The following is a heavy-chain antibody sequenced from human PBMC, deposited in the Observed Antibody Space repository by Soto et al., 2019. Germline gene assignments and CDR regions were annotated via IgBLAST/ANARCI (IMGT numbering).Heavy chain of an antibody. CDR1: GGSISSSSYY. Sequence: SETLSLTCTVSGGSISSSSYYWGWIRQPPGKGLEWIGSIYYSGSTYYNPSLKSRVTISVDTSKNQFSLKLSSVTAADTAVYYCARRAVRGVRIYYYYGMDVWGQGTTVTSP. V-gene: IGHV4-39*01. D-gene: IGHD3-10*01. CDR3: ARRAVRGVRIYYYYGMDV. CDR2: IYYSGST. J-gene: IGHJ6*02.